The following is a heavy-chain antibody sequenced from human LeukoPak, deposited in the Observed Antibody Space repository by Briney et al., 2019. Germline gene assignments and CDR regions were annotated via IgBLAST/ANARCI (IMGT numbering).Heavy chain of an antibody. D-gene: IGHD3-22*01. V-gene: IGHV1-18*01. CDR3: AKNYYYDNTGYWGAFDI. CDR1: GYTFTSYG. Sequence: AASVKVSCKASGYTFTSYGIGWVRPAPGQGLDGMGWISTYNGKRNYAQKFQDRVTMTTDTSTSTAYMELRSLRSDDTAIYHCAKNYYYDNTGYWGAFDIWGQGTMVTVSS. CDR2: ISTYNGKR. J-gene: IGHJ3*02.